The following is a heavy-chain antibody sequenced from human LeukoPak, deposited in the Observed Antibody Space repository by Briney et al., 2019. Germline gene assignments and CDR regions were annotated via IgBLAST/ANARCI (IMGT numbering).Heavy chain of an antibody. J-gene: IGHJ4*02. V-gene: IGHV4-61*08. CDR3: ATTPNPNYFDY. CDR1: GGPISSGGYY. Sequence: IPSQTLSLTCTVSGGPISSGGYYWSWIRQHPGKGLEWIGYISYSGSTNYNPSLKSRVTISVDTSKSQFSLKLSSVTAADTAVYYCATTPNPNYFDYWGQGALVTVSS. CDR2: ISYSGST.